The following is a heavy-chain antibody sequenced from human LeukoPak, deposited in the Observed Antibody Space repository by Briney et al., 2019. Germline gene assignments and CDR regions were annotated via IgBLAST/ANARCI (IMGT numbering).Heavy chain of an antibody. CDR1: GGSISSYY. CDR2: IYYSGST. D-gene: IGHD4-17*01. J-gene: IGHJ5*02. CDR3: ARADYGDYDGWFDP. Sequence: PSETLSLTCTVSGGSISSYYWSWIRQPPGKGLEWIGYIYYSGSTNYNPSLKSRVTISVDTSKNQFSLKLSSVTAADTAVYYCARADYGDYDGWFDPWGQGTLVTVSS. V-gene: IGHV4-59*01.